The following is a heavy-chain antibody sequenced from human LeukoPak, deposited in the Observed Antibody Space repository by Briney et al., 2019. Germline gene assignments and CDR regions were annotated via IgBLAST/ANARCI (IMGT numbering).Heavy chain of an antibody. CDR2: ISTSGVTE. J-gene: IGHJ4*02. Sequence: GGSLRLSCAVSGFTISNYGMSWVRQAPGKGLEWVSAISTSGVTEYYADSVKGRFIISRDTSRNTLYLQVNSLRVEDTALYYCAQGYSSGWYPRWGQGTLVTVSS. V-gene: IGHV3-23*01. CDR3: AQGYSSGWYPR. CDR1: GFTISNYG. D-gene: IGHD6-19*01.